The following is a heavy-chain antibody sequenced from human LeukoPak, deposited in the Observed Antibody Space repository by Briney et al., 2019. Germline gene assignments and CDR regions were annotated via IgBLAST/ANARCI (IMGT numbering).Heavy chain of an antibody. D-gene: IGHD1-26*01. CDR1: GGSISSYY. J-gene: IGHJ6*02. CDR3: ARAVGRWYTGSSSLPSNYYYYGMDV. Sequence: PSETLSLTCTVSGGSISSYYWSWIRQPAGKGLEWIGRIYTSGSTNYNPSLKSRVTMSVDTSKNQFSLKLSSVTAADTAVYYCARAVGRWYTGSSSLPSNYYYYGMDVWGQGTTVTVSS. CDR2: IYTSGST. V-gene: IGHV4-4*07.